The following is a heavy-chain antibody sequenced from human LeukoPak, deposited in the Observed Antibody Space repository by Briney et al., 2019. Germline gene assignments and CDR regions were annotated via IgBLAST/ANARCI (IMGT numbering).Heavy chain of an antibody. CDR1: GYSIKNGYC. J-gene: IGHJ4*02. CDR3: ARDIAMIQGVIMGSFNY. V-gene: IGHV4-38-2*02. CDR2: ICHSGST. Sequence: SETLSLTCTVSGYSIKNGYCWGWIRQPPGKGLEWLGNICHSGSTYYSPSLKSRVTISLDTSKNQFSLKLTSVTAADTAIYYCARDIAMIQGVIMGSFNYWGQGVLVTVSS. D-gene: IGHD3-10*01.